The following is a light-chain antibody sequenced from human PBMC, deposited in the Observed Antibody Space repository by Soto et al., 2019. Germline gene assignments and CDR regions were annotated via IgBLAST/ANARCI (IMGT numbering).Light chain of an antibody. Sequence: QSVLTQPASVSGSPGQSITISCTGTSSDIASYNFVSWYQHHPGKAPKVMIYEVSKRPSGVSNRFSGSKSGNTASLTISGLQAEDEADYYCCSYAGSSTLVFGGGTKLTVL. V-gene: IGLV2-23*02. CDR3: CSYAGSSTLV. CDR1: SSDIASYNF. CDR2: EVS. J-gene: IGLJ3*02.